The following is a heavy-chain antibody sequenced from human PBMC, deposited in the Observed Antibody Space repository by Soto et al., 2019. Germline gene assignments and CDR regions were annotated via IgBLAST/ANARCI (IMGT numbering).Heavy chain of an antibody. CDR3: ASLHTIFGVVSGAFDI. CDR1: GGSFIGYY. J-gene: IGHJ3*02. D-gene: IGHD3-3*01. V-gene: IGHV4-34*01. Sequence: PSETLSLTCAVYGGSFIGYYWSWILQPPGKGLEWIGEINHSGSTNYNPSLKSRVTISVDTSKNQFSLKLSSVTAADTAVYYCASLHTIFGVVSGAFDICGQGTMVTVSS. CDR2: INHSGST.